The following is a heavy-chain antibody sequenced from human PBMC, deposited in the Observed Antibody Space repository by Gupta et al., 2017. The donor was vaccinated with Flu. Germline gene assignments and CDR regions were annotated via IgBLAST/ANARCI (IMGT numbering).Heavy chain of an antibody. J-gene: IGHJ4*02. CDR3: ARSSGSYRYYFDY. CDR2: ISSSSSYI. D-gene: IGHD1-26*01. CDR1: GFTFSSSS. Sequence: EVQLVESGGGLVKPGGSLRLSCAASGFTFSSSSMNWVRQAPGKGLEWVSSISSSSSYIYYADSVKGRFTISRDNAKNSLYLQMNSLRAEDTAVYYCARSSGSYRYYFDYWGQGTLVTVSS. V-gene: IGHV3-21*01.